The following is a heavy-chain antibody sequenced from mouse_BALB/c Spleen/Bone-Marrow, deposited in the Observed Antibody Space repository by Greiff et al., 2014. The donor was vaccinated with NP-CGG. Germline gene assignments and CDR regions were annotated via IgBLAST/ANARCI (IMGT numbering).Heavy chain of an antibody. D-gene: IGHD2-3*01. Sequence: EVQLVESGPELVKPGASVKISCKASGYSFTGYFMNWVQQSHGKSLEWIGRINPYNGDTFYNQKFKGKATLTVDKSSSTAHMELLSLTSEDSAVYYCGGQDAYYGGFAYWGQGTLVTVAA. CDR2: INPYNGDT. CDR3: GGQDAYYGGFAY. J-gene: IGHJ3*01. CDR1: GYSFTGYF. V-gene: IGHV1-37*01.